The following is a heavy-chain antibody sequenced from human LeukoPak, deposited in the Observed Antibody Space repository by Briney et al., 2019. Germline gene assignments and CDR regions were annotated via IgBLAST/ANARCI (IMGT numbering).Heavy chain of an antibody. Sequence: AGGSLRLSCAASGFTFSNAWMTWVRQAPGKGLEWVGRIYRNADGGTTDYAAPVKGRFTISRDDSKNTLYLQMNSLKTEDTAVYYCTTGSYCSTTTCYASSNYYYGLDAWGQGTSVTVSS. CDR3: TTGSYCSTTTCYASSNYYYGLDA. V-gene: IGHV3-15*05. D-gene: IGHD2-2*01. J-gene: IGHJ6*02. CDR2: IYRNADGGTT. CDR1: GFTFSNAW.